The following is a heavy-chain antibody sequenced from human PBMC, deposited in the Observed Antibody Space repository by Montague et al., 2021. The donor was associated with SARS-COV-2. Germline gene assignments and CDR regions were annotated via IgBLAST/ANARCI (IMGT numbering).Heavy chain of an antibody. CDR1: GGSFSGYY. CDR2: INHSGST. J-gene: IGHJ3*02. D-gene: IGHD3-22*01. Sequence: SETLSLTCAVYGGSFSGYYWSWIRQPPGKGLEWIGEINHSGSTNYNPSLKSQITISVDTSKNQFSLTLSSVTAADTAVYYCAREWVSYYDSSGYGAAFDIWGQGTMVTVSS. CDR3: AREWVSYYDSSGYGAAFDI. V-gene: IGHV4-34*01.